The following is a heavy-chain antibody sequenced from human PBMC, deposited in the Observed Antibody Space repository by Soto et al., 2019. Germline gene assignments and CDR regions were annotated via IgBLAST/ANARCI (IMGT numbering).Heavy chain of an antibody. CDR3: ARVRLGTVVTHMDV. D-gene: IGHD2-21*02. CDR1: GASISSGSYY. J-gene: IGHJ6*02. Sequence: PSETLSLTCSVSGASISSGSYYWGWIRQPPGKGLEWIGYIYYSGSTNYNPSLKSRVTISVDTSKNQFSLNLSSVTAADTAVYYCARVRLGTVVTHMDVWGQGTTVTVSS. CDR2: IYYSGST. V-gene: IGHV4-61*05.